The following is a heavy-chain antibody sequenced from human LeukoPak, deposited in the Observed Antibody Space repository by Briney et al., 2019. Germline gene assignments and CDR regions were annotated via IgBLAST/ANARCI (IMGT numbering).Heavy chain of an antibody. Sequence: PSGTLSLTCTVSGGSISSYYWSWIRQPPGKGLEWIGYIYYSGSTNYNPSLKSRATISVDTSKNQFSLKLSSVTAADTAVYYCARTYYDFWSGPNWFDPWGQGTLVTVSS. CDR2: IYYSGST. CDR3: ARTYYDFWSGPNWFDP. D-gene: IGHD3-3*01. J-gene: IGHJ5*02. CDR1: GGSISSYY. V-gene: IGHV4-59*01.